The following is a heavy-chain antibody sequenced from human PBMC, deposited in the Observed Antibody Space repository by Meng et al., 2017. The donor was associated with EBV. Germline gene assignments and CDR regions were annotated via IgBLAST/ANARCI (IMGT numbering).Heavy chain of an antibody. CDR2: INPNSGGT. D-gene: IGHD6-19*01. Sequence: QVQLWQSGAEVKKSGASVKVSCKASGYTFTGYYMHWVRQAPGQGLEWMGRINPNSGGTNYAQKFQGRVTMTRDTSISTAYMELSRLRSDDTAVYYCARVGIAVAGTGDYWGQGTLVTVSS. J-gene: IGHJ4*02. V-gene: IGHV1-2*06. CDR1: GYTFTGYY. CDR3: ARVGIAVAGTGDY.